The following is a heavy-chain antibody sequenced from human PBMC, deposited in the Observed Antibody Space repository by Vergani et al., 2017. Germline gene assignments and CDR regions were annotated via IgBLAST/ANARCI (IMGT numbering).Heavy chain of an antibody. J-gene: IGHJ6*02. CDR3: ARQVGCSSTSCYRPLYYYYGMDV. Sequence: QVQLQESGPGLVKPSQTLSLTCAVSGGSISSGGYYWSWIRQHPGKGLEWIGYIYYSGSTYYNPSLKSRVTISVDTSKNQFSLKLSSVTAADTAVYYCARQVGCSSTSCYRPLYYYYGMDVWGQGTTVTVSS. D-gene: IGHD2-2*01. CDR1: GGSISSGGYY. V-gene: IGHV4-31*11. CDR2: IYYSGST.